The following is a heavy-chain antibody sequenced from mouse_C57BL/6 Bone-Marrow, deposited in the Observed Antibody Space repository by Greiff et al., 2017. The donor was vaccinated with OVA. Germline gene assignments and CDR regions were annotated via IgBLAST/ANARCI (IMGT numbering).Heavy chain of an antibody. V-gene: IGHV1-63*01. J-gene: IGHJ3*01. D-gene: IGHD1-1*01. Sequence: VQLVESGAELVRPGTSVKMSCKASGYTFTNYWIGWAKQRPGHGLEWIGDIYPGGGYTNYNEKFKGKATLTADKSSSTAYMQFSSLTSEDSAIYYCARSSYVGPWFAYWGQGTLVTVSA. CDR2: IYPGGGYT. CDR3: ARSSYVGPWFAY. CDR1: GYTFTNYW.